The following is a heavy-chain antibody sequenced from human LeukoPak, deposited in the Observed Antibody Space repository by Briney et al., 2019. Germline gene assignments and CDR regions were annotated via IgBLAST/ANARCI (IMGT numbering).Heavy chain of an antibody. CDR2: IYSGGST. V-gene: IGHV3-66*01. CDR3: ARGNVTYYDFWSGYYSPYYYYYGMDV. Sequence: GGSLRLSCAASGFTFSSYAMSWVRQAPGKGLEWVSVIYSGGSTYYADSVKGRFTISRDNSKNMLYLQMNSLRAEDTAVYYCARGNVTYYDFWSGYYSPYYYYYGMDVWGQGTTATVSS. J-gene: IGHJ6*02. D-gene: IGHD3-3*01. CDR1: GFTFSSYA.